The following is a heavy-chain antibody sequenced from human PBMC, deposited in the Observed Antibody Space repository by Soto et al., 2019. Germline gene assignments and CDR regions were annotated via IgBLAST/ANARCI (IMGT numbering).Heavy chain of an antibody. V-gene: IGHV4-30-2*01. CDR3: ARGGSRFYAMDV. Sequence: QLQLQESGSGLVKPSQTLSLSCAVSGGSISSGGYSWSWIRQPPGKGLEWIGHIYHGGSTHYNPSLRSRVTLSVDMSTTHFSLKLCSVTAADTAVYYCARGGSRFYAMDVWGQGTTVTV. J-gene: IGHJ6*02. CDR2: IYHGGST. CDR1: GGSISSGGYS.